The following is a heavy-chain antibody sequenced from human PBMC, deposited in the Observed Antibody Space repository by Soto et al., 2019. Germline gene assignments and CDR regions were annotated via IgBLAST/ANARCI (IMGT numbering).Heavy chain of an antibody. Sequence: GGSLRLSCAASGFTFSSYAMSWVRQAPGKGLEWVSAISGSGGSTYYADSVKGRFTISRDNSKNTLYLQMNSLRAEDTAVYYCAKGVAMVRDNEDAFDIWGQGTMVTVSS. J-gene: IGHJ3*02. CDR3: AKGVAMVRDNEDAFDI. CDR1: GFTFSSYA. D-gene: IGHD3-10*01. V-gene: IGHV3-23*01. CDR2: ISGSGGST.